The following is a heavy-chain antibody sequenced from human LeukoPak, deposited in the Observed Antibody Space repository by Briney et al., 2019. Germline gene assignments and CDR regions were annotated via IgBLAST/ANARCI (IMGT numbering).Heavy chain of an antibody. Sequence: GGSLRLSCAASGFTFSSYGMHWVRQAPGKGLEWVAVIWNDGSKSNYPDSMKGRFTISRDDSKNTLFLQMSSLRVEDTAVYYCARFRSGWYMDYWGQGTLVTVSS. V-gene: IGHV3-33*01. CDR2: IWNDGSKS. D-gene: IGHD6-19*01. CDR1: GFTFSSYG. J-gene: IGHJ4*02. CDR3: ARFRSGWYMDY.